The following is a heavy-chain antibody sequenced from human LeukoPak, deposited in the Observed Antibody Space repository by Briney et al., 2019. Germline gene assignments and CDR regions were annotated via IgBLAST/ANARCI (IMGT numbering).Heavy chain of an antibody. V-gene: IGHV3-20*04. CDR3: ARDSKTPYYYGSGSDTRGAFDI. CDR1: GFTFSSYS. CDR2: INWNGGST. J-gene: IGHJ3*02. D-gene: IGHD3-10*01. Sequence: GGSLRLSCAASGFTFSSYSMNWVRQAPGKGLEWVSGINWNGGSTGYADSVKGRFTISRDNAKNSLYLQMNSLRAEDTALYYCARDSKTPYYYGSGSDTRGAFDIWGQGTMVTVSS.